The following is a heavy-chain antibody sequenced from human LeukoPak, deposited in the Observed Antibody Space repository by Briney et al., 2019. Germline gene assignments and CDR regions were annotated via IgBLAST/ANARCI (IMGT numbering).Heavy chain of an antibody. CDR3: AKDNYYYDTFDI. D-gene: IGHD3-10*01. V-gene: IGHV3-23*01. CDR2: ISGSGGST. Sequence: GGSLRLSCAASGFTFSSYAMSWVRQAPGKGLEWVSAISGSGGSTYYADSVKGRFTISRDNSKNTLCLQMNSLRAEDTAVYYCAKDNYYYDTFDIWGQGTMVTVSP. J-gene: IGHJ3*02. CDR1: GFTFSSYA.